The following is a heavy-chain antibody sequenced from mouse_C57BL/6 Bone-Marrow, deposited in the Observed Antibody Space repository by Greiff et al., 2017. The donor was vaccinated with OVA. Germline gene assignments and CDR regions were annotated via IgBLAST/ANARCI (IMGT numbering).Heavy chain of an antibody. J-gene: IGHJ2*01. D-gene: IGHD1-1*01. V-gene: IGHV5-17*01. CDR1: GFTFSDYG. Sequence: EVKVVESGGGLVKPGGSLKLSCAASGFTFSDYGMHWVRQAPEKGLEWVAYISSGSSTIYYADTVKGRFTISRDNAKNTLFLQMTSLRSEDTAMYYCARQEFITTVVDYFDYWGQGTTLTVSS. CDR3: ARQEFITTVVDYFDY. CDR2: ISSGSSTI.